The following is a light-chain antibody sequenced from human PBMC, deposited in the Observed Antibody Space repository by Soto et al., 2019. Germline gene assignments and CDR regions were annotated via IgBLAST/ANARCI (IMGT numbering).Light chain of an antibody. J-gene: IGKJ4*01. V-gene: IGKV3-20*01. CDR2: GAS. CDR3: HQYGISP. Sequence: DIVFTHSPATLSLSPWERAALSPKASQSVSSNYLAWYQQKPGQAPRLLIYGASSRATGIPDRFSGSGSGTEFSLTISRLEPEDFAVYYCHQYGISPFGGGTKVDI. CDR1: QSVSSNY.